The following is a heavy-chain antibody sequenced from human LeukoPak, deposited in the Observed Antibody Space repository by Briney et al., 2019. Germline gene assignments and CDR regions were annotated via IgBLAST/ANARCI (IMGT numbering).Heavy chain of an antibody. V-gene: IGHV3-30*18. D-gene: IGHD2-2*01. Sequence: PGGSLRLSCAASGFTFNSYGMHWVRQAPGKGLEWVAVISHDGSNKYYADSVKDRFTISRESSQNTLYLQMNSLRVEDTAVYYCAKDVRTEAAAMNYWGQGSLVTVSS. CDR1: GFTFNSYG. CDR2: ISHDGSNK. J-gene: IGHJ4*02. CDR3: AKDVRTEAAAMNY.